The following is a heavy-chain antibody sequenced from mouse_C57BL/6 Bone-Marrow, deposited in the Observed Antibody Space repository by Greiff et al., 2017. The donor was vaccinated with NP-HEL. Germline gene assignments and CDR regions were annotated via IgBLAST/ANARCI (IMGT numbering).Heavy chain of an antibody. D-gene: IGHD1-1*02. Sequence: VQLQQSGPVLVKPGASVKMSCKASGYTFTDYYMNWVKQSHGKSLEWIGVINPYNGGTSYNQKFKGKATLTVDKSSSTAYMELNRLTSEDSAVSYCARSLKFITIKYYSDNWGQGTTLSVSS. CDR3: ARSLKFITIKYYSDN. V-gene: IGHV1-19*01. CDR2: INPYNGGT. CDR1: GYTFTDYY. J-gene: IGHJ2*01.